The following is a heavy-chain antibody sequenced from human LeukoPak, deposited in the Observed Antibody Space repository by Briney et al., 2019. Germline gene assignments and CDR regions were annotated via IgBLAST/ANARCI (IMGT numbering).Heavy chain of an antibody. Sequence: PGGSLTLSCAASGFTFSSYAMSWVRQAPGKGLEWVSAISGSGGSTYYADSVKGRFTISRDNSKNTLYLQMNSLRAEDTAVYYCARVYGSIDAFDIWGQGTMVTVSS. V-gene: IGHV3-23*01. J-gene: IGHJ3*02. D-gene: IGHD3-10*01. CDR2: ISGSGGST. CDR3: ARVYGSIDAFDI. CDR1: GFTFSSYA.